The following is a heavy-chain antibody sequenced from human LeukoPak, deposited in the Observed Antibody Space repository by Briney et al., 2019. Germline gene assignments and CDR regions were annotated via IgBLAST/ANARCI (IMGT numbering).Heavy chain of an antibody. CDR2: INPNSGGT. J-gene: IGHJ5*02. CDR3: ARADRLHGGPYLIGP. V-gene: IGHV1-2*02. D-gene: IGHD2-21*01. Sequence: GASVQVSCQTSGYSFTDYYMHWVRPAPGQGLEWMGWINPNSGGTSSAQKFQGRVTMTRDTSITTVYMEVSWLTSDDTAIYYCARADRLHGGPYLIGPWGQGTLVTVSS. CDR1: GYSFTDYY.